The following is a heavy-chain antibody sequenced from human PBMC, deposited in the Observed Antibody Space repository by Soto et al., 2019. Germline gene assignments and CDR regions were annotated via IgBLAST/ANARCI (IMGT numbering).Heavy chain of an antibody. CDR2: VNWDGDST. J-gene: IGHJ6*02. D-gene: IGHD4-17*01. CDR3: AKGATVTTHYQYYGMDV. CDR1: GFTFDDFA. Sequence: GGSLRLSCAASGFTFDDFAMCWVRQVPGKGLEWISLVNWDGDSTFYADSVKGRFIISRDNGKNSVYLQMNSLRSEDSAMYYCAKGATVTTHYQYYGMDVWGQGTTVTVSS. V-gene: IGHV3-43D*04.